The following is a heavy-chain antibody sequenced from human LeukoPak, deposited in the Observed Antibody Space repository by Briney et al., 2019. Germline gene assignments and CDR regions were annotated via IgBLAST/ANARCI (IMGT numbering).Heavy chain of an antibody. J-gene: IGHJ4*02. CDR2: INHSGST. V-gene: IGHV4-34*01. CDR1: GASFSGSY. CDR3: ARWEGGSYYDFDY. Sequence: PSETLSLTCAVYGASFSGSYWSCIPQPPGKGLEWIGEINHSGSTNYNPSLKSRVTISVDTSKNQFSLKLSSVTAADTAVYYCARWEGGSYYDFDYWGQGTLVTVSS. D-gene: IGHD1-26*01.